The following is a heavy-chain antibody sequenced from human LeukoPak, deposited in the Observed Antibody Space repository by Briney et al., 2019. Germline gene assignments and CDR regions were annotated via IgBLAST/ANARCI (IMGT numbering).Heavy chain of an antibody. CDR3: ARDRAESNWTNHTLFDS. V-gene: IGHV3-33*01. CDR2: IWYDGSNK. J-gene: IGHJ4*02. D-gene: IGHD1/OR15-1a*01. CDR1: GFTFSSYG. Sequence: PGRSLRLSCAASGFTFSSYGMHWVRQAPGKGLEWVAVIWYDGSNKYYADSVKGRFTISRDNARNTLYLQMNSLRVEDTAIYYCARDRAESNWTNHTLFDSWGQGTPVTVSS.